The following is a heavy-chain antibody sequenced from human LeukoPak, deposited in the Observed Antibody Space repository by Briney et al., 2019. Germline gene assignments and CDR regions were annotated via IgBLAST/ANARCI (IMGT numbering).Heavy chain of an antibody. D-gene: IGHD3-16*02. CDR3: ARGGDMITFGGVIVIPRAGYYGMDV. CDR2: INHSGST. CDR1: GGSFSGYY. V-gene: IGHV4-34*01. J-gene: IGHJ6*02. Sequence: SETLSLTCAVYGGSFSGYYWSWIRQPPGKGLEWIGEINHSGSTNYNPSLKSRVTISVDTSKNQFSLKLSSVTAADTAVYYCARGGDMITFGGVIVIPRAGYYGMDVWGQGTTVTVSS.